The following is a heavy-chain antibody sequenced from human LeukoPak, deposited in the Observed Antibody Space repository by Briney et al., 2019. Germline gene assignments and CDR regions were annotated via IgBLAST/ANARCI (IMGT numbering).Heavy chain of an antibody. CDR3: ARSSYSYYFDY. Sequence: ASVKVSCQASGYSFTDHYLHWVRQAPGQGLEWMGWINPKTGGTNSAQKFQGRVTMTRDTSVSTAYMDLNRLKSDDTAVYYCARSSYSYYFDYWGQGTLVTVSS. CDR1: GYSFTDHY. D-gene: IGHD3-10*01. V-gene: IGHV1-2*02. CDR2: INPKTGGT. J-gene: IGHJ4*02.